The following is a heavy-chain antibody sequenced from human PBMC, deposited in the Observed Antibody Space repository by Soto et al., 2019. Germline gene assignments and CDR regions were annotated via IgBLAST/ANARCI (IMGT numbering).Heavy chain of an antibody. CDR1: GYTFSSYA. CDR3: ARVPRYTSDMVEVPAVMFDDWFVP. V-gene: IGHV1-3*01. CDR2: IHAGNGDT. J-gene: IGHJ5*02. D-gene: IGHD2-2*01. Sequence: QVQLVQSGAEVKKPGASVKVSCKASGYTFSSYAVQWVRQAPGQSLEWIGWIHAGNGDTKYSQKFHGRVTLTRDTSANTAYMDLSSLGSEDTAVYYCARVPRYTSDMVEVPAVMFDDWFVPWGQGTLVTVSS.